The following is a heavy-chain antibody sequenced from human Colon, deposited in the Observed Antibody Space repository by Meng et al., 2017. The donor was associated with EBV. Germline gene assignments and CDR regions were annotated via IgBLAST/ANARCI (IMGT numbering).Heavy chain of an antibody. Sequence: QVQLQESGPGLVXPXXXXXLTXTVSGGSISSGGFYWSWIRQHPGKGLEWIGYIYYSGSTYYNPSLRSRVAISIDTSKNQFSLKLTSVTAADTAVYFCARTNYGDYNWFEPWGQGTLVTVSS. CDR1: GGSISSGGFY. CDR3: ARTNYGDYNWFEP. CDR2: IYYSGST. D-gene: IGHD4-17*01. J-gene: IGHJ5*02. V-gene: IGHV4-31*03.